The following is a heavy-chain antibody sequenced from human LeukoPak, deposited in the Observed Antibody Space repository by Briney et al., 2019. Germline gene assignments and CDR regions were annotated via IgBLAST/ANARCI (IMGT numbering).Heavy chain of an antibody. CDR2: ISQSGGST. D-gene: IGHD6-19*01. Sequence: QPGGSLRLSCAASGFTFSSYAMNWARHAPGKGLEWVSAISQSGGSTHYADSVKGRFTISRDNSKNTLYLQMNSLITEDTAVYYCAKLVPSPQWQTYYYYMDVWGKGTTVTVSS. CDR1: GFTFSSYA. J-gene: IGHJ6*03. CDR3: AKLVPSPQWQTYYYYMDV. V-gene: IGHV3-23*01.